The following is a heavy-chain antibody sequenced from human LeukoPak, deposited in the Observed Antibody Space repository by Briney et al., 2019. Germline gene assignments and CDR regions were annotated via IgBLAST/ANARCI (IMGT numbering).Heavy chain of an antibody. J-gene: IGHJ4*02. D-gene: IGHD6-19*01. CDR2: IYYSGST. CDR1: GGSISSYY. CDR3: ARVYSSGRYDVGEYYFDY. V-gene: IGHV4-59*08. Sequence: PSETLSLTCTVSGGSISSYYWSWIRQPPGKGLEWIGYIYYSGSTNYNPSLKSRVTISVDTSKNQFSLKLSSVTAADTAVYYCARVYSSGRYDVGEYYFDYWGQGTLVTVSS.